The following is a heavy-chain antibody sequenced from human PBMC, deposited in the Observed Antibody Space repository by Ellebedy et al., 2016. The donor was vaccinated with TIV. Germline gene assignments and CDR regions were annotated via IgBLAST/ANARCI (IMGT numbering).Heavy chain of an antibody. Sequence: GESLKISCAGSGFNFRSTAIHWVRQAPGKGLEWVTIISYDGSHIRYVDSVKGRFTISRDNSKNTVYLQMNSLRPEDTALYYCARGGHCSDGTCYLIDHWGQGTPVTVS. CDR2: ISYDGSHI. CDR1: GFNFRSTA. D-gene: IGHD2-15*01. V-gene: IGHV3-30*03. CDR3: ARGGHCSDGTCYLIDH. J-gene: IGHJ4*02.